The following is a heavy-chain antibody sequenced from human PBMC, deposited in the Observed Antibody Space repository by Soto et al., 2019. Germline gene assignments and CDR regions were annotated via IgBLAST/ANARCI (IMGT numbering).Heavy chain of an antibody. CDR1: GFSFTGYY. CDR2: INAHSGGT. Sequence: ASVKVSCKASGFSFTGYYIHWLRQAPGQGLEWMGWINAHSGGTEYAQKFQGRVTLTRDTSIATAYLTLTSLTSDDTALYYCAKGKISTTTYTSFDSWGQGTLVTVSS. CDR3: AKGKISTTTYTSFDS. V-gene: IGHV1-2*02. J-gene: IGHJ5*01. D-gene: IGHD1-26*01.